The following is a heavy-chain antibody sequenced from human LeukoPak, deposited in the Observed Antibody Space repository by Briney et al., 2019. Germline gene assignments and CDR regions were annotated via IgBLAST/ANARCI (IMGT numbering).Heavy chain of an antibody. CDR1: GFSFGGYA. J-gene: IGHJ4*02. Sequence: GGSLRLACAASGFSFGGYAMTWVRQAPGKGLEGVSSIIYNGAATYYLDSVKARFTISRDNSRSTLYLQMDSLTAEDTALYYCAKDRLYFDGSTHIYYFDSWGQGTRVAASS. CDR3: AKDRLYFDGSTHIYYFDS. CDR2: IIYNGAAT. V-gene: IGHV3-23*01. D-gene: IGHD3-9*01.